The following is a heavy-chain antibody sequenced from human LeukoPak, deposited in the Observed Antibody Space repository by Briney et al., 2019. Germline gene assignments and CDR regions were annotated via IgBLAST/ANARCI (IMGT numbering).Heavy chain of an antibody. J-gene: IGHJ4*02. Sequence: GAPVKVSCKASGYIFTSYAISWVRQAPGQGLEWMGWISAYSGNTNYAQKLQGRVTMTTDTSTSTAYMELRSLRSDDTAVYYCARGPVLLWFGELSPSYFDYWGQGTLVTVSS. CDR2: ISAYSGNT. V-gene: IGHV1-18*01. D-gene: IGHD3-10*01. CDR3: ARGPVLLWFGELSPSYFDY. CDR1: GYIFTSYA.